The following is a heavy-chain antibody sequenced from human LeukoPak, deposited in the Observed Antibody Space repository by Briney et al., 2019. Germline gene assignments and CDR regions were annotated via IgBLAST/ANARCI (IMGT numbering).Heavy chain of an antibody. Sequence: GRSLRLSCAASGFTFSSYAMHWVRQAPGKGLEWVSVIYSGGSTYYADSVKGRFTISRDNSKNTLYLQMNSLRAEDTAVYYCARERAPYDILTGSYYYYGMDVWGQGTTVTVSS. V-gene: IGHV3-66*01. D-gene: IGHD3-9*01. J-gene: IGHJ6*02. CDR3: ARERAPYDILTGSYYYYGMDV. CDR1: GFTFSSYA. CDR2: IYSGGST.